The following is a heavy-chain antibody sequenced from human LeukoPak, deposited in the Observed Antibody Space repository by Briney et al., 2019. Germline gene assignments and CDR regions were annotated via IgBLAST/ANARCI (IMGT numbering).Heavy chain of an antibody. CDR3: ARMTGDILTTRRSPDDY. Sequence: GASVKVSCKASGYTFTGYYMHWVRQAPGQGLEWMGRINPNSGGTNNAQKFQGRVTMTRDTSISTAYMQLSRLRSDDTAVYYCARMTGDILTTRRSPDDYWGQGTLVTVSS. CDR2: INPNSGGT. D-gene: IGHD3-9*01. CDR1: GYTFTGYY. V-gene: IGHV1-2*06. J-gene: IGHJ4*02.